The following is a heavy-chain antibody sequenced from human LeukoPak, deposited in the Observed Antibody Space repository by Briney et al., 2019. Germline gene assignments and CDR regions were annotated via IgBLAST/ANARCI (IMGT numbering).Heavy chain of an antibody. Sequence: WASVKVSCKASGYTFTSYYMHWVRQAPGQGLEWMGLINPSGGSTSYAQKFQGRVTMTRDTSTSTVYMELSSLRSEDTAVYYCARGLGDYYDSSGYIDSYWGQGTLVTVSS. V-gene: IGHV1-46*01. CDR2: INPSGGST. CDR3: ARGLGDYYDSSGYIDSY. J-gene: IGHJ4*02. CDR1: GYTFTSYY. D-gene: IGHD3-22*01.